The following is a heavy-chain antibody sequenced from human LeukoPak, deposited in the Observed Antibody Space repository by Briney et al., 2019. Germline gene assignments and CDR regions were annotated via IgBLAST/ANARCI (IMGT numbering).Heavy chain of an antibody. D-gene: IGHD1-7*01. J-gene: IGHJ4*02. V-gene: IGHV3-9*01. CDR2: ISWNSGSI. CDR1: GFTFDDYA. CDR3: AKSMRFRITGTTTDY. Sequence: PGRSLRLSCAASGFTFDDYAMHWVRQAPGKGLEWVSGISWNSGSIGYADSVKGRFTISRDNSKNTLYLQMNSLRAEDTAVYYCAKSMRFRITGTTTDYWGQGTLVTVSS.